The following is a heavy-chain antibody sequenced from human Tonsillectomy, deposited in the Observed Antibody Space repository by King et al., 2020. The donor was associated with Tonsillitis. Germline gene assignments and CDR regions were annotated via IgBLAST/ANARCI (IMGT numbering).Heavy chain of an antibody. CDR1: GDTFINYT. CDR3: ARVDDSSGYDF. D-gene: IGHD3-22*01. CDR2: IIPIFGTT. Sequence: VQLVQSGAEVKKPGSSVKVSCKASGDTFINYTFNWVRPAPGQGLEWMGGIIPIFGTTNYAQTFQGRVTITADESTSTTYMNLSSLRSDDTAVYYCARVDDSSGYDFWGQGTLVTVSS. J-gene: IGHJ4*02. V-gene: IGHV1-69*01.